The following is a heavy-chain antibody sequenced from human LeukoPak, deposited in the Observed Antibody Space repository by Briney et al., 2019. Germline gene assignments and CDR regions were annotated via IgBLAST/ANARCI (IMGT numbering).Heavy chain of an antibody. J-gene: IGHJ4*02. V-gene: IGHV4-34*01. Sequence: SETLSLTCAVYGGSFSGYYWSWIRQPPGKGLEWIGEINHSGSTDYNPSLKSRVTISVDTSKNQFSLKLSSVTAADTAVYYCARVRSSTSCYDYWGQGTLVTVSS. CDR2: INHSGST. CDR3: ARVRSSTSCYDY. CDR1: GGSFSGYY. D-gene: IGHD2-2*01.